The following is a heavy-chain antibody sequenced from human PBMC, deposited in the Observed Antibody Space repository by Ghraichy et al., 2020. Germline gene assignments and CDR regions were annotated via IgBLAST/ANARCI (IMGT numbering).Heavy chain of an antibody. D-gene: IGHD1-7*01. Sequence: GGSLRLSCAASGFTFSDYYMSWIRQAPGKGLEWVSYISSSGSTIYYADSVKGRFTISRDNAKNSLYLQMNSLRAEDTAVYYCARDAYNWNYEDSYYYYGMDVWGQGTTVTVSS. V-gene: IGHV3-11*01. CDR2: ISSSGSTI. CDR1: GFTFSDYY. CDR3: ARDAYNWNYEDSYYYYGMDV. J-gene: IGHJ6*02.